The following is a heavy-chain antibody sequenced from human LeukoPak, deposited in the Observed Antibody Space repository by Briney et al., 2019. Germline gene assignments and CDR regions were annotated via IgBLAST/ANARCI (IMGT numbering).Heavy chain of an antibody. Sequence: SETLSLTCAVYGGSFSGYYWSWIRQPPGKGLEWIGEINHSGSTNYNPSLKSRVTISVDTSKNQFSLKLSSVTAADTAVYYCARKNTGYSSSWTRRGHYYYYYMDVWGKGTTVTVSS. D-gene: IGHD6-13*01. CDR1: GGSFSGYY. CDR2: INHSGST. J-gene: IGHJ6*03. CDR3: ARKNTGYSSSWTRRGHYYYYYMDV. V-gene: IGHV4-34*01.